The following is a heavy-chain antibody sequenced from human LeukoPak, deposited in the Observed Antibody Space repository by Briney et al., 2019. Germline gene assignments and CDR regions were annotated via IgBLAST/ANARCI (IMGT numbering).Heavy chain of an antibody. CDR2: INHSGST. CDR3: ARGLLDY. J-gene: IGHJ4*02. D-gene: IGHD1-26*01. V-gene: IGHV4-34*01. CDR1: GGSISSYY. Sequence: SETLSLTCTVSGGSISSYYWSWIRQPPGKGLEWIGEINHSGSTNYNPSLKSRVTISVDTSKNQFSLKLSSVTAADTAVYYCARGLLDYWGQGTLVTVSS.